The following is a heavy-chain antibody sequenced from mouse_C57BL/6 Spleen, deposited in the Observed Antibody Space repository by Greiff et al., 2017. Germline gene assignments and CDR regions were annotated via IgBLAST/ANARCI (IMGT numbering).Heavy chain of an antibody. D-gene: IGHD1-1*01. CDR1: GYTFTDYN. J-gene: IGHJ2*01. CDR2: INPNNGGT. Sequence: VQLQQSGPELVKPGASVKMSCKASGYTFTDYNMHWVKQSHGKSLEWIGYINPNNGGTSYNQKFKGKATLTVNKSSSTAYMELRSLTSEDSAVYYCARPYYYGSSFYYWGQGTTLTVSS. V-gene: IGHV1-22*01. CDR3: ARPYYYGSSFYY.